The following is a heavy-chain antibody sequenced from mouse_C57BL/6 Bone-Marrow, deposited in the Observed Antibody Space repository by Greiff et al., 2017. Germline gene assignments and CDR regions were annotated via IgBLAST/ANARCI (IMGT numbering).Heavy chain of an antibody. CDR1: GFNIKDAY. CDR2: IDPENGDT. Sequence: VQLQQSGAELVRPGASVKLSCTASGFNIKDAYMHWVKQRPEQGLEWIGWIDPENGDTEYASKFQGKATITADTSSNTAYLQLSSLTSEDTAVYYCKTTVVAEDYWGQGTTLTVSS. D-gene: IGHD1-1*01. CDR3: KTTVVAEDY. V-gene: IGHV14-4*01. J-gene: IGHJ2*01.